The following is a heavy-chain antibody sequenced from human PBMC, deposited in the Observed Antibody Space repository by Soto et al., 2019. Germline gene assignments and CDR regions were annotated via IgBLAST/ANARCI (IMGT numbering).Heavy chain of an antibody. Sequence: EVQLLESGGGLAQPGGSLRLSCAASEFIFSTYAMSWVRQAPGKGLEWVSGIVGSGSTAYYADSVKGRFTTSRDNSRNTIYRQMNSLRVEDTALYYCAKDASTITMMAGSRGLDVWGQGTRVTVSS. D-gene: IGHD3-22*01. CDR3: AKDASTITMMAGSRGLDV. CDR1: EFIFSTYA. V-gene: IGHV3-23*01. CDR2: IVGSGSTA. J-gene: IGHJ6*02.